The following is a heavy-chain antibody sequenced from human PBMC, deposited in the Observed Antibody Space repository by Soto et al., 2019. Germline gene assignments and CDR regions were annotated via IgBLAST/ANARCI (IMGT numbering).Heavy chain of an antibody. D-gene: IGHD3-22*01. CDR1: GYRFTNYG. Sequence: QVQLVQSGTEVKKPGASVKVSCEASGYRFTNYGITWVRQAPGQGLEWMGWISGGNGKTNYAQNVLGRLTMTTETSTSTAYMELRSLRSDDTAMYYCARDLGRFDGSGSYYPNWFDPWGQGTLVIVSS. J-gene: IGHJ5*02. CDR3: ARDLGRFDGSGSYYPNWFDP. CDR2: ISGGNGKT. V-gene: IGHV1-18*01.